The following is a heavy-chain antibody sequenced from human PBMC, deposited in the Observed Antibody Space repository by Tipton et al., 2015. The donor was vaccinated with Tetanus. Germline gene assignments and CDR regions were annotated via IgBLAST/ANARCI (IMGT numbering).Heavy chain of an antibody. CDR1: GFAFNDYF. D-gene: IGHD3-22*01. V-gene: IGHV3-11*01. CDR2: ISSSSQTI. J-gene: IGHJ3*02. CDR3: ARDRSPAYYSDYSGYVWAFDI. Sequence: GSLRLSCAASGFAFNDYFMTWLRQAPGKGLEWVSYISSSSQTIYVAHSVQGRMSVSRDNDKKSVFLHMTGLRAEDTAVYYCARDRSPAYYSDYSGYVWAFDIWGQGTMVSVSS.